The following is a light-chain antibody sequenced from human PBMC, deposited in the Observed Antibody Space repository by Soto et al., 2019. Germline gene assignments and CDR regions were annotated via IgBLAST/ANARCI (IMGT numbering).Light chain of an antibody. Sequence: SYELTQPPSVSVAPGQTARITCGGNNIGSKSVHWYQQKPGQAPVLVVYDDSDRPSGIPDRFAGSNSGNTATLTISRVEAGDEADYYCQVWDSSSDHPYVFGTGTKLTVL. CDR3: QVWDSSSDHPYV. V-gene: IGLV3-21*02. J-gene: IGLJ1*01. CDR1: NIGSKS. CDR2: DDS.